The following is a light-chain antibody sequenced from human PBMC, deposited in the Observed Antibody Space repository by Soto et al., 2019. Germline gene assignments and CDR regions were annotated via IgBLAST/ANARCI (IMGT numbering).Light chain of an antibody. CDR2: DVS. CDR3: CSYAGSYSFI. Sequence: QSVLTQPRSVSGSPGQSVTISCTGSSGDVGTYKYVSWYQQHPGKVPKLVIYDVSKRPSGVPDRFSGSKSANTASLTISGLQAEDEADYYCCSYAGSYSFIFGGGTKLTVL. V-gene: IGLV2-11*01. CDR1: SGDVGTYKY. J-gene: IGLJ2*01.